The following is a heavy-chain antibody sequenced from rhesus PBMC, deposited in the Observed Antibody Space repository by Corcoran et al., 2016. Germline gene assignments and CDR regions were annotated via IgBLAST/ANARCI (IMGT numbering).Heavy chain of an antibody. CDR2: ISESGGTI. V-gene: IGHV3-100*02. Sequence: DVQLVESGGGLVKPGGSLRLSCVASGFTFSSYEMHWVRQAPGKGLEWVSVISESGGTIYYADSVKGRFTISRDNAKNSLFLQMDGLRDEDTAVYYCAGDLGSSALFRFDYWGQGVPVTVSS. J-gene: IGHJ4*01. CDR3: AGDLGSSALFRFDY. D-gene: IGHD4-29*01. CDR1: GFTFSSYE.